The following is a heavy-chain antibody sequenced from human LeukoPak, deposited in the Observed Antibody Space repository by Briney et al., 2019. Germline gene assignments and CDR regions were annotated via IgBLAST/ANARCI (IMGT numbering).Heavy chain of an antibody. J-gene: IGHJ4*02. CDR1: GFTVSSNY. CDR3: AKDHYWSIDY. CDR2: IKGDGIST. Sequence: GGSLRLSCAASGFTVSSNYMSWVRHAPGQGLVWVSRIKGDGISTNYADSVKGRFTISRDIAKNTLYLQMNSLRAEDTGVHYCAKDHYWSIDYWGRGTLVTVSS. D-gene: IGHD3-3*01. V-gene: IGHV3-74*01.